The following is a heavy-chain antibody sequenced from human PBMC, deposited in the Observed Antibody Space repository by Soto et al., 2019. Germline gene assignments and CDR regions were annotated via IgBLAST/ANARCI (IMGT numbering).Heavy chain of an antibody. CDR1: GFTFNTYA. CDR3: VTWGGIEARNFDY. CDR2: INRNGGTT. J-gene: IGHJ4*02. V-gene: IGHV3-64D*06. Sequence: PGGSLRLSCSASGFTFNTYAMHWVRQAAGKGLEYVSAINRNGGTTYYAGSVKGRFTISRDNSKNTLYLQMSSLRAEDTAVYYGVTWGGIEARNFDYWGRGTLVTVSS. D-gene: IGHD6-6*01.